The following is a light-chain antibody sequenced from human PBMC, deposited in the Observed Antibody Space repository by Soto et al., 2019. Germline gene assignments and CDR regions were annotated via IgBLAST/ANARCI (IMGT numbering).Light chain of an antibody. J-gene: IGKJ2*01. CDR3: QQYGSLPYT. Sequence: EIVLTQSPGTLSLSPGERATLSCRASQSVSSSYLAWYQQKPGQAPRLLIYGASSRATGIPDRFSGSGSGTDFTLTISRLEPEDFAVYYCQQYGSLPYTFGQGTKLEIE. CDR2: GAS. V-gene: IGKV3-20*01. CDR1: QSVSSSY.